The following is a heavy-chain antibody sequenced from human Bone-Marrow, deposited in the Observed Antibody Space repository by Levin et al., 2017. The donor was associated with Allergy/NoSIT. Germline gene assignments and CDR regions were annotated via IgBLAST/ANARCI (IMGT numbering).Heavy chain of an antibody. CDR1: GYTFTTYD. V-gene: IGHV7-4-1*02. D-gene: IGHD3-10*01. CDR3: ARFGVTVWLYGMDV. J-gene: IGHJ6*02. Sequence: GESLKISCKASGYTFTTYDINWVRQAPGQGLEWMGWINTNTGNPTYAQGFTGRFVFSLDTSVSTAYLQISSLKAEDTAVYYCARFGVTVWLYGMDVWGQGAPVTVSS. CDR2: INTNTGNP.